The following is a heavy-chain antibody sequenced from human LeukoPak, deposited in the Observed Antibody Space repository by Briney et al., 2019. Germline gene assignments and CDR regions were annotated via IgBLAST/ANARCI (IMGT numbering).Heavy chain of an antibody. V-gene: IGHV1-46*01. CDR1: GYTFTNYH. D-gene: IGHD6-19*01. J-gene: IGHJ4*02. Sequence: ASVKVSCKASGYTFTNYHMHWVRQAPGQGLEWMGMITPSDGSTNYAQKFQGRVTMTRDMSTSTVYMELSSLGSEDTAVYYCARVGGWYRYFFDYWGQGTLLTVSS. CDR3: ARVGGWYRYFFDY. CDR2: ITPSDGST.